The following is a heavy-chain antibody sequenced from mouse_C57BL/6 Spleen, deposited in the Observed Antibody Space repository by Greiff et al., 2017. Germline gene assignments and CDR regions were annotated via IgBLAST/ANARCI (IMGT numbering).Heavy chain of an antibody. V-gene: IGHV1-64*01. D-gene: IGHD1-1*01. CDR1: GYTFTSYW. Sequence: VQLQQPGAELVKPGASVKLSCKASGYTFTSYWMHWVKQRPGQGLEWIGMIHPNSGSTNYNEKFKSKATLTVDKSSSTAYMQLSSVTSEDSAVYNGARSPTNGSSRHSYFDVWGTGTPGTVSS. CDR3: ARSPTNGSSRHSYFDV. CDR2: IHPNSGST. J-gene: IGHJ1*03.